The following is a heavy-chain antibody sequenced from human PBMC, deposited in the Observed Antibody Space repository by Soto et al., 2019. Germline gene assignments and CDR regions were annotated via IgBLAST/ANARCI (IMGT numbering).Heavy chain of an antibody. Sequence: ASVKVSCKASGYTFTSYGISWVRQAPGQGLEWMGWISAYNGNTNYAQKLQGRVTMTTDTSTSTAYMELRSLRSDDTAVYYCARRRTHITMVRGVIKSDEYYFDYWGQGTLVTVSS. CDR2: ISAYNGNT. D-gene: IGHD3-10*01. V-gene: IGHV1-18*01. CDR3: ARRRTHITMVRGVIKSDEYYFDY. J-gene: IGHJ4*02. CDR1: GYTFTSYG.